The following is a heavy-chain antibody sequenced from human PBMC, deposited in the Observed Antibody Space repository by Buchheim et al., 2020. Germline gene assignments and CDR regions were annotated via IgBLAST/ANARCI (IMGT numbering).Heavy chain of an antibody. CDR3: AKDVPQYCSGGSCYYGY. CDR2: ISGSGGST. CDR1: GFTFSSYA. V-gene: IGHV3-23*01. D-gene: IGHD2-15*01. J-gene: IGHJ4*02. Sequence: EVQLLESGGGLVQPGGSLRLSCAASGFTFSSYAMSWVRQAPGKGLEWVSAISGSGGSTYYADSVKGRFTISRDNSKKTLLLQMNSLRAEDTAVYYCAKDVPQYCSGGSCYYGYWGQGTL.